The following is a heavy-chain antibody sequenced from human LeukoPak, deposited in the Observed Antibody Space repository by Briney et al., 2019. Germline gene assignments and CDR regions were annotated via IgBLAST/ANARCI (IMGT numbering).Heavy chain of an antibody. V-gene: IGHV4-31*03. CDR3: ARDSAIGVAGGGYFDF. J-gene: IGHJ2*01. CDR1: GDSISRGDYY. CDR2: SSFSGST. Sequence: PSQTLSLTCTVSGDSISRGDYYWTWIRQHPGKGLEWLGCSSFSGSTDYSPSLKSRLTISVDTSRNQFSLKVTSVTAADTAVYFCARDSAIGVAGGGYFDFWGRGTPVTVSS. D-gene: IGHD6-19*01.